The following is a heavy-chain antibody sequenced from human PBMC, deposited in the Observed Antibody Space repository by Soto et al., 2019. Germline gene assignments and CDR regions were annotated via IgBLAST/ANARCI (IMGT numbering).Heavy chain of an antibody. CDR2: ISAYNGVT. CDR3: AREVNYYDSSGLDY. J-gene: IGHJ4*02. CDR1: GYSFNTYG. V-gene: IGHV1-18*04. D-gene: IGHD3-22*01. Sequence: ASVKVSCKASGYSFNTYGISWVRQAPGQWLEWMGWISAYNGVTNYAQNVQGRVTVTTDTSTSTAYMELRSLRSDDTAVYYCAREVNYYDSSGLDYWGQGTLVTVSS.